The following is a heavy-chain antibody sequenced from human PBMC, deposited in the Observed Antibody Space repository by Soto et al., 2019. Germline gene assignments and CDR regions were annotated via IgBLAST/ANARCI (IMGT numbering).Heavy chain of an antibody. CDR1: GGSFRDYY. Sequence: QVQLQQWGSGLLKPSETRSLTCAIYGGSFRDYYWHWIGQSPGKGLDWIGEIHLSGRVNFPPSLKSRTSLSMDTSRNQFFLTLRSVTAADTAFYFCARTPTRGASAWLDPWGRGHLVTVSS. CDR2: IHLSGRV. CDR3: ARTPTRGASAWLDP. J-gene: IGHJ5*02. D-gene: IGHD1-26*01. V-gene: IGHV4-34*01.